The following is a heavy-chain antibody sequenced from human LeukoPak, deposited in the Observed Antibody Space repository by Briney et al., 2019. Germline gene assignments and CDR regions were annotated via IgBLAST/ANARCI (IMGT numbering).Heavy chain of an antibody. CDR2: IIPMFGTA. J-gene: IGHJ3*02. D-gene: IGHD3-22*01. V-gene: IGHV1-69*05. CDR1: GGTFSSYD. Sequence: SAKVSCKASGGTFSSYDISWVRQAPGRGGEWMGGIIPMFGTANYAHKFQGRVTITTDESTSTAYMELSSLRSEDTAVYYCARSLNYYDSSGYYSPFDIWGQGTMVTVSS. CDR3: ARSLNYYDSSGYYSPFDI.